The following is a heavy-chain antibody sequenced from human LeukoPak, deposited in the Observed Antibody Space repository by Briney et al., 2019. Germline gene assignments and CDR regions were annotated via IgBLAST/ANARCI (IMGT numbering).Heavy chain of an antibody. CDR3: RAAADLNDY. CDR2: IRSKADSYTT. CDR1: GFTFGGSA. Sequence: PGGSLRLSCAASGFTFGGSAMHWVRQASGKGPEWLGRIRSKADSYTTAYAASVKGRFIVSRDDSKNTAYLQMNSLKTEDTAVYYCRAAADLNDYWGQGTLVTVSS. J-gene: IGHJ4*02. V-gene: IGHV3-73*01. D-gene: IGHD6-13*01.